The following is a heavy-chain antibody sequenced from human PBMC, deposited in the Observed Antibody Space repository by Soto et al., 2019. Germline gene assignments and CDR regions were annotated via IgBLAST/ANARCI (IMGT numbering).Heavy chain of an antibody. CDR2: VSYSGTT. CDR1: GGSTSSYY. V-gene: IGHV4-59*01. D-gene: IGHD6-19*01. CDR3: ASDSRIAMDGRKDWYFDL. J-gene: IGHJ2*01. Sequence: QVQLQESGPGLVKPSETLSLTCTVSGGSTSSYYWNWIRQSPGKGLEWIGYVSYSGTTNYNPSLQSRITISVDTSKNQFYLKLSSVTAADTAVYYCASDSRIAMDGRKDWYFDLFGRGTLVTVSS.